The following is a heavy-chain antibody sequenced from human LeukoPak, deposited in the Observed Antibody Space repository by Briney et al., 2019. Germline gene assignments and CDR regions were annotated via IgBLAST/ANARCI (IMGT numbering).Heavy chain of an antibody. D-gene: IGHD1-26*01. CDR2: IYGGGST. Sequence: GGSLRPSCAASGFTVSSNYMSWVRQAPGKGLEWVSVIYGGGSTYYADSVKGRFTISRDNSRNTLYLQMNSLRAEDTAVYYCAREASGSYFANWGQGTLVTVSS. J-gene: IGHJ4*02. CDR3: AREASGSYFAN. V-gene: IGHV3-53*01. CDR1: GFTVSSNY.